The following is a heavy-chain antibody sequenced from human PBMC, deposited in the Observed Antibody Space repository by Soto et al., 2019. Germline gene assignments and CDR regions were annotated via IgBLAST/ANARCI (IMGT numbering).Heavy chain of an antibody. CDR2: ISSSGSYI. Sequence: GGSLRLSCAASGFTFSSHSMNWVRQAPGKGLEWVSSISSSGSYIYYADSLEGRFAISRDNAKNSLYLQMNSLRAEDTAVYYCASIPGGPPLRYFDYWGQGTLVTVSS. CDR3: ASIPGGPPLRYFDY. CDR1: GFTFSSHS. V-gene: IGHV3-21*01. J-gene: IGHJ4*02. D-gene: IGHD3-10*01.